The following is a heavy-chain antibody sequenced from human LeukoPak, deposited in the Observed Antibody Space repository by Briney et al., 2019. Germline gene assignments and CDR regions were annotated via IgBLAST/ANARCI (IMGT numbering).Heavy chain of an antibody. CDR3: ARDRGYRSSTSCSAVLFDC. D-gene: IGHD2-2*01. Sequence: ASVKVSCKASGYTFTGYYMHWVRQAPGQGLEWMGWINPNSGGTNYAQKFQGRVTMTRDTSISTAYMELSRLRSDDTAVYYCARDRGYRSSTSCSAVLFDCWGQGTLVTVSS. CDR2: INPNSGGT. V-gene: IGHV1-2*02. CDR1: GYTFTGYY. J-gene: IGHJ4*02.